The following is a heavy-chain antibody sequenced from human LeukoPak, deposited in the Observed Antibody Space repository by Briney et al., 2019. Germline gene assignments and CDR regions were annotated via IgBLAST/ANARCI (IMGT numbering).Heavy chain of an antibody. D-gene: IGHD1-26*01. J-gene: IGHJ4*02. CDR1: GGSISSYY. Sequence: PSETLSLTCTVSGGSISSYYWSWIRPPPGKGLEWIGYIYYSGSTNYNPSLKSRVTISVDTSKNQFSLKLSSVAAADTAVYYCARGSMADIVGATTVDYWGQGTLDTVSS. CDR3: ARGSMADIVGATTVDY. CDR2: IYYSGST. V-gene: IGHV4-59*01.